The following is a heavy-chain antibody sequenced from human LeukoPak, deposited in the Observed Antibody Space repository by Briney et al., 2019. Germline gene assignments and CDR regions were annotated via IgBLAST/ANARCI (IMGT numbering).Heavy chain of an antibody. J-gene: IGHJ5*02. D-gene: IGHD3-10*01. Sequence: PGGSLRLSCAASGFTFSRYNMNWVRQAPGKGLEWVSYISSSGSTTYYADSVKGRFTISRDNAKNSLYLQMNSLRAEDAAVYYCARDSGYYGRWLDPWGQGTLVTVSS. CDR3: ARDSGYYGRWLDP. V-gene: IGHV3-48*03. CDR1: GFTFSRYN. CDR2: ISSSGSTT.